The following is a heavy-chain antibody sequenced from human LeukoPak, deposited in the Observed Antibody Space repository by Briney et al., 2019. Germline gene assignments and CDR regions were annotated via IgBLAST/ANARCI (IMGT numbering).Heavy chain of an antibody. CDR1: GYIFTSYW. Sequence: GESLKISCKGSGYIFTSYWIAWVRQMPGKGLEWMGIIYPGDSDTRYSPSFQGHVTISADKSISTAYLQWSSLKASDTAMYYCARNVIAAAGTPLYYFDYWGQGTLVTVSS. D-gene: IGHD6-13*01. CDR3: ARNVIAAAGTPLYYFDY. CDR2: IYPGDSDT. J-gene: IGHJ4*02. V-gene: IGHV5-51*01.